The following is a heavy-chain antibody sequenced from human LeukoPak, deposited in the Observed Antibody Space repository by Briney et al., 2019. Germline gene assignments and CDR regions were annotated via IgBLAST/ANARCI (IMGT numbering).Heavy chain of an antibody. CDR3: ARARGYDSSGYGRPYYFDY. V-gene: IGHV1-18*01. J-gene: IGHJ4*02. CDR1: GYTFTSYG. Sequence: ASVKVSFKASGYTFTSYGISWVRQAPGQGLEWMGWISAYNGNTNYAQKLQGRVTMTTDTSTSTAYMELRSLRSDDTAVYYCARARGYDSSGYGRPYYFDYWGQGTPVTVSS. D-gene: IGHD3-22*01. CDR2: ISAYNGNT.